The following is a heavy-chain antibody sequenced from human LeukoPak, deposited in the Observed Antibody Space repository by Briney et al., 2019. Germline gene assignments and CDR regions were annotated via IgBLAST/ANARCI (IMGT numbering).Heavy chain of an antibody. D-gene: IGHD3-10*01. CDR3: AKGYGSGSYYIPY. Sequence: GGSLRLSCAASGFTVSSYAMSWVRQAPGKGLEWVSAISGSGGSTYYADSVKGRFTISRDNSKNTLYLQMNTLRAEDTAVYYCAKGYGSGSYYIPYWGQGTLVTVSS. V-gene: IGHV3-23*01. CDR2: ISGSGGST. J-gene: IGHJ4*02. CDR1: GFTVSSYA.